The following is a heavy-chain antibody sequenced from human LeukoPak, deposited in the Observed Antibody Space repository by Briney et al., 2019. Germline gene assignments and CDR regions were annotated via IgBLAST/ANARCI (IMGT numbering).Heavy chain of an antibody. CDR3: ARRMYYYDSSGYYPGRYYYGMDV. CDR1: GYSFTSYW. J-gene: IGHJ6*02. CDR2: IYPGDSDT. Sequence: GESLKISCKGSGYSFTSYWIGWVRQMPGKGPEWMGIIYPGDSDTRYSPSFQGQVTIPADKSISTAYLQWSSLKASDTAMYYCARRMYYYDSSGYYPGRYYYGMDVWGQGTTVTVSS. D-gene: IGHD3-22*01. V-gene: IGHV5-51*01.